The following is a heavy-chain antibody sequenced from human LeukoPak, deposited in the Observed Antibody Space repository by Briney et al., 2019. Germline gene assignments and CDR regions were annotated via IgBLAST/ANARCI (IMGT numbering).Heavy chain of an antibody. CDR2: IKEDGTYT. CDR1: GFSFSKYW. D-gene: IGHD3-9*01. J-gene: IGHJ4*02. CDR3: ARDFDMGITPGDDFDF. V-gene: IGHV3-74*01. Sequence: GGSLRLSCAASGFSFSKYWMHWVRQTPGEGLVWVSRIKEDGTYTSYADSVKGRFTISRDNARNTVFLRMNSLRAEDTAVYYCARDFDMGITPGDDFDFWGQGTLVTVSS.